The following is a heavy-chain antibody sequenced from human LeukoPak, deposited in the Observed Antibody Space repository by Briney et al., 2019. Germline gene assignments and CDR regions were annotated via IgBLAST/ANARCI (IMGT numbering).Heavy chain of an antibody. CDR1: GFTFSSYS. V-gene: IGHV3-21*01. D-gene: IGHD5-24*01. Sequence: GGSLRLSCAASGFTFSSYSMNWVRQAPGKGLEWVSSISSSSSYIYYADSVKGRFTISRDNAKNSLYLQMNSLRAEDTAVYYCARVLSDGDAFDIWGQGTMVTVSS. CDR2: ISSSSSYI. J-gene: IGHJ3*02. CDR3: ARVLSDGDAFDI.